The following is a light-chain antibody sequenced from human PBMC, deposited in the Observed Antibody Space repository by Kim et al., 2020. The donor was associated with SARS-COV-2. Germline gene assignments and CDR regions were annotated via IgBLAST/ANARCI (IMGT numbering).Light chain of an antibody. CDR3: QGWDSSTGV. Sequence: SYELTQPPSVSVSPGQTASITCSGDKLGDKYACWYQQKPGQSPVLVIYQDSKRPSGIPERFSGSNSGNTATLTISGTQAMDEADYYCQGWDSSTGV. CDR1: KLGDKY. V-gene: IGLV3-1*01. CDR2: QDS. J-gene: IGLJ3*02.